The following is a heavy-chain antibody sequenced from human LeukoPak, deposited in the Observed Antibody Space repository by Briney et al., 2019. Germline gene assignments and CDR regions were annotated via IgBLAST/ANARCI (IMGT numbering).Heavy chain of an antibody. CDR3: ANEIRPNDY. CDR2: ISISGTKT. J-gene: IGHJ4*02. V-gene: IGHV3-23*01. D-gene: IGHD4-17*01. Sequence: GGCLRLSCAASEFDFSTHSMTWVRQPPWKGLEWVSAISISGTKTYYADSVKGRFTISRDNSKNTLYLQMNSLRVEDTAVYYCANEIRPNDYWGQGTLVTVSS. CDR1: EFDFSTHS.